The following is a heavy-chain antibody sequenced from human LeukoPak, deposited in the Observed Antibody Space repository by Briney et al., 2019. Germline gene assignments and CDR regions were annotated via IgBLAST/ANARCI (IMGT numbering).Heavy chain of an antibody. D-gene: IGHD6-19*01. J-gene: IGHJ4*02. V-gene: IGHV3-23*01. CDR1: GFTFSSYA. CDR3: AKSPGYSSGWYDY. Sequence: GGSLRLSCAASGFTFSSYAMSWVRQAPGKGLEWVSTMSGSGGSTYYADSVKGRFTISRDNSKNTLYLQMNSLRAEDTAVYYCAKSPGYSSGWYDYWGQGTLVTVSS. CDR2: MSGSGGST.